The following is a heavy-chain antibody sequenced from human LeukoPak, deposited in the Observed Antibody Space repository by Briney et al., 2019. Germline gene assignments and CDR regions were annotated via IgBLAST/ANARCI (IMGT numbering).Heavy chain of an antibody. J-gene: IGHJ3*02. Sequence: GASVNVSCKVSGYTLTELSMHWVRQAPGKGLEWMGGFDPEDGETIYAQKFQGRVTMTEDTSTDTAYMELSSLRSEDTAVYYCARDRISLMASAFDIWGQGTMVTVSS. CDR2: FDPEDGET. D-gene: IGHD2/OR15-2a*01. CDR3: ARDRISLMASAFDI. V-gene: IGHV1-24*01. CDR1: GYTLTELS.